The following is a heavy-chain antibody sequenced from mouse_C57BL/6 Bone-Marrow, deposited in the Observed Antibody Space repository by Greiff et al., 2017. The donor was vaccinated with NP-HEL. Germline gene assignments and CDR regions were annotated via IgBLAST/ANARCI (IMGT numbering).Heavy chain of an antibody. CDR2: IDPETGGT. Sequence: QVQLKESGAELVRPGASVTLSCKASGYTFTDYEMHWVKQTPVHGLEWIGAIDPETGGTAYKQKFKGKAILTADKSSSTAYMELRSLTSEDSAVYYCTSLYTYWGQGTTLTVSS. CDR3: TSLYTY. J-gene: IGHJ2*01. V-gene: IGHV1-15*01. D-gene: IGHD2-1*01. CDR1: GYTFTDYE.